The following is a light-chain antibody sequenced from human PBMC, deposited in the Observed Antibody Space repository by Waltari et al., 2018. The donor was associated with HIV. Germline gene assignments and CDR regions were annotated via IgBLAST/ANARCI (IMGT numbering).Light chain of an antibody. J-gene: IGKJ4*01. CDR3: QQRSSWPLT. CDR2: DAS. CDR1: QSVTSL. Sequence: EIVLTQSPATLSLSTGKRATLSCRASQSVTSLLAWYQQKPVQVPRLLIYDASYRATGIPARFSGSGSGTDFTLSLSSLEPDDFAVYYCQQRSSWPLTFGGGTKVEIK. V-gene: IGKV3-11*01.